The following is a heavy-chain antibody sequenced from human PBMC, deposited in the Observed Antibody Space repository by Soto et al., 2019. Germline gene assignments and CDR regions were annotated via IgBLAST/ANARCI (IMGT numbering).Heavy chain of an antibody. D-gene: IGHD5-12*01. Sequence: QVQLQESGPGLVKPSQNLSLTCTVSGGSISRSGYYWSWIRQHPGKGLEWIGYIYYSGTTYINPSLRSRVTFSVDTSKNQFSLKLSSVTVADTAVYYCARVGSNSGNFDYWGQGTLVTVSS. CDR1: GGSISRSGYY. CDR3: ARVGSNSGNFDY. J-gene: IGHJ4*02. V-gene: IGHV4-31*03. CDR2: IYYSGTT.